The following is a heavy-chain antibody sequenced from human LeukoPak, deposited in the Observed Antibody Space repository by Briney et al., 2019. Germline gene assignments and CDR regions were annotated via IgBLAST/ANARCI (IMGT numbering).Heavy chain of an antibody. CDR3: ARDGYCSGGSCSDDWFDP. V-gene: IGHV1-69*13. D-gene: IGHD2-15*01. CDR2: IIPIFGTA. Sequence: ASVKVSCKASGGTFSSYAISRVRQAPGQGLEWMGGIIPIFGTANYAQKFQGRVTITADESTSTAYMELSSLRSEDTAVYYCARDGYCSGGSCSDDWFDPWGQGTLVTVSS. J-gene: IGHJ5*02. CDR1: GGTFSSYA.